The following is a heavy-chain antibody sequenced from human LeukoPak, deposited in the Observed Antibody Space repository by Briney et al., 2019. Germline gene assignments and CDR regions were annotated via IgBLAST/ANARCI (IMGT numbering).Heavy chain of an antibody. Sequence: GGSLRLSCAASGFTFSGYAMTWVRQAPGKGLEWVSSISGSDGSTYYADSVKGRFTISRDNSKNTLYLQMNSLRAEDTAVYYCAYMRGLYYGIDYWGQGTLVTVSS. CDR1: GFTFSGYA. V-gene: IGHV3-23*01. D-gene: IGHD3-10*01. CDR3: AYMRGLYYGIDY. CDR2: ISGSDGST. J-gene: IGHJ4*02.